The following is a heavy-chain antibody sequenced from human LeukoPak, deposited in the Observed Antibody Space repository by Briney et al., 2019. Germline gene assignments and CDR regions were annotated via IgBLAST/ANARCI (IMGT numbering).Heavy chain of an antibody. Sequence: GGSLRLSCEASEFTVSSNYMIWVRQAPGKGLECVSVIYIGGGTYYADSVKGRFTISRDNAKNTLYLQMNSLRAEDTALYYCVRGQATAWGLGYWGQGTLVTVSS. CDR3: VRGQATAWGLGY. V-gene: IGHV3-66*01. J-gene: IGHJ4*02. CDR1: EFTVSSNY. CDR2: IYIGGGT. D-gene: IGHD6-13*01.